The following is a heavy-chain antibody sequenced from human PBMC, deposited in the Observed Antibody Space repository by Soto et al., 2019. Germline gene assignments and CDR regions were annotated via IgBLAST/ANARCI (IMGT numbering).Heavy chain of an antibody. V-gene: IGHV4-39*07. J-gene: IGHJ4*02. CDR3: ARAPGFYGDFFDY. CDR2: IYYSGST. Sequence: SETLSLTCTVSGDSITSNSYFWAWIRQPPGKGLEWIGSIYYSGSTYHNPSLKSRVTISVDRSNNQFSLYLQMNSLRAEDTAFYYCARAPGFYGDFFDYWGQGALVTVSS. D-gene: IGHD4-17*01. CDR1: GDSITSNSYF.